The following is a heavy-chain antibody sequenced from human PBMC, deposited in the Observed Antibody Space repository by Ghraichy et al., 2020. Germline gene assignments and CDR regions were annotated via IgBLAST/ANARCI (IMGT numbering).Heavy chain of an antibody. Sequence: SETLSLTCTVSGGSISSYYWSWIRQPPGKGLEWIGYIYYSGSTNYNPSLKSRVTISVDTSKNQFSLKLSSVTAADTAVYYCARAYSSSWYNWFDPWGQGTLVTVSS. CDR2: IYYSGST. J-gene: IGHJ5*02. CDR1: GGSISSYY. V-gene: IGHV4-59*08. CDR3: ARAYSSSWYNWFDP. D-gene: IGHD6-13*01.